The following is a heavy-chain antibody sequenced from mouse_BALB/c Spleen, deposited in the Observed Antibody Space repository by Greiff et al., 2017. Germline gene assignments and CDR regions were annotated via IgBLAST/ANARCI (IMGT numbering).Heavy chain of an antibody. J-gene: IGHJ3*01. Sequence: QVQLQQPGAELVKPGTSVKLSCKASGYNFTSYWINWVKLRPGQGLEWIGDIYPGSGSTNYNEKFKSKATLTVDTSSSTAYMQLSSLASEDSALYYCARDFPWFAYWGQGTLVTVSA. CDR1: GYNFTSYW. CDR2: IYPGSGST. CDR3: ARDFPWFAY. V-gene: IGHV1-55*01.